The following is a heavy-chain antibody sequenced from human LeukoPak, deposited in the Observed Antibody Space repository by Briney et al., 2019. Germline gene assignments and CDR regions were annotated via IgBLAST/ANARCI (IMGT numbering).Heavy chain of an antibody. Sequence: SETLSLTCTVSGGSISSYYWSWIRQLPGKGLEWIGYIYYSGSTNYNPSLKSRVTISVDTSKNQFSLRLSSVTAADTAVYYCARETYCSSITCYNVVDAFDIWAQGTMVTVSS. D-gene: IGHD2-2*02. CDR2: IYYSGST. J-gene: IGHJ3*02. V-gene: IGHV4-59*01. CDR3: ARETYCSSITCYNVVDAFDI. CDR1: GGSISSYY.